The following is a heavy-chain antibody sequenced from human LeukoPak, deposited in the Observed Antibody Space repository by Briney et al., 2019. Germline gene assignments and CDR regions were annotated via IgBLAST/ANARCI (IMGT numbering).Heavy chain of an antibody. CDR1: GDSISSSNCY. J-gene: IGHJ4*02. D-gene: IGHD2/OR15-2a*01. V-gene: IGHV4-39*07. CDR3: ARGVSFFDY. Sequence: SETLSLTCTVSGDSISSSNCYWGWIRQPPGKGLEWIGSIYFSGGTYYNASLKSRVTISVDTSKNQFSLKLSSVTAADTAVYYCARGVSFFDYWGQGTLVTVSS. CDR2: IYFSGGT.